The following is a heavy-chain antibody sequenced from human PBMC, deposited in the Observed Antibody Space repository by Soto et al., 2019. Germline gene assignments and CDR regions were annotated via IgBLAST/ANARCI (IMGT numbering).Heavy chain of an antibody. CDR2: MNPNSGNT. J-gene: IGHJ6*02. V-gene: IGHV1-8*01. CDR1: GYTFTSYD. D-gene: IGHD6-13*01. Sequence: QVQLVQSGAEVKKPGASVKVSCKASGYTFTSYDINWVRQATGQGLEWMGWMNPNSGNTGYAQKFQGRVTMTTNTSISTAYRELSSLRSEDTAVYYCASRGYSSSWYYYYYYGMDVWGQGTRVTVSS. CDR3: ASRGYSSSWYYYYYYGMDV.